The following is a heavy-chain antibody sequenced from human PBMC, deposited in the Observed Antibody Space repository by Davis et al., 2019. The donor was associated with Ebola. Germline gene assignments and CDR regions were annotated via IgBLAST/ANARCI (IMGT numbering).Heavy chain of an antibody. CDR1: GESLSGYF. CDR2: IYHSGST. Sequence: SQTLSLTRAVEGESLSGYFWSWIRQSPEKGLEWVGQIYHSGSTVYNPSLKSRVSISIDIIKKQIFLKLTSVTAADTAVYYCARVQSYYGSGSYDYWGRGILVTVSS. J-gene: IGHJ4*02. CDR3: ARVQSYYGSGSYDY. D-gene: IGHD3-10*01. V-gene: IGHV4-34*01.